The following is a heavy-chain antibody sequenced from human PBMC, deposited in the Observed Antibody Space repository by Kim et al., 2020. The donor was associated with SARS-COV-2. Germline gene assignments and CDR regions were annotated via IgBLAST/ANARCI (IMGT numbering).Heavy chain of an antibody. V-gene: IGHV4-34*01. CDR1: GGSFSGYY. CDR3: ARGRVVVVAATNNWFDP. D-gene: IGHD2-15*01. CDR2: INHSGST. Sequence: SEILSLTCAVYGGSFSGYYWSWIRQPPGKGLEWIGEINHSGSTNYNPSLKSRVSISVDTSKNQFSLKLSSVTAADTAVYYCARGRVVVVAATNNWFDPWGQGTLVTVSS. J-gene: IGHJ5*02.